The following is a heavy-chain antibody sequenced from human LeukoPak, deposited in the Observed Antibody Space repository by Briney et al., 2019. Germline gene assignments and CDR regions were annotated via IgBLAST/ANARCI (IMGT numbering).Heavy chain of an antibody. J-gene: IGHJ4*02. D-gene: IGHD3-10*01. CDR1: GGSISSGGYY. CDR3: ARDEGSGEFDY. Sequence: SETLSLTCTVSGGSISSGGYYWSWIRQPPGKGLEWIGRIYTSGSTNYNPSLKSRVTMSVDTSKNQFSLKLSSVTAADTAVYYCARDEGSGEFDYWGQGTLVTVSS. CDR2: IYTSGST. V-gene: IGHV4-61*02.